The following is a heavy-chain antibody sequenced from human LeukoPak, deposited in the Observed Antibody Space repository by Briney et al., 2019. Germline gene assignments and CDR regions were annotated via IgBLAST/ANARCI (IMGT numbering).Heavy chain of an antibody. CDR3: AREGSMVRGVIVLTY. J-gene: IGHJ4*02. Sequence: PSETLSLTCTVSGGSISSTSYYWGWIRQPPGKGLEWIGSIYHSGSTHCNPSLKSRVTISVDTSKNQFSLNLSSVTAADTAVYYCAREGSMVRGVIVLTYWGQGALVTVSS. CDR1: GGSISSTSYY. D-gene: IGHD3-10*01. V-gene: IGHV4-39*07. CDR2: IYHSGST.